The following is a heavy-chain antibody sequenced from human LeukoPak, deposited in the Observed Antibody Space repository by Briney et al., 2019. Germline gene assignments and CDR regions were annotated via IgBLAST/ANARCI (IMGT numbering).Heavy chain of an antibody. J-gene: IGHJ5*02. CDR3: AIIEASNWFDP. CDR2: ISAYNGNT. Sequence: GASGKVSCKASGYTFTSYGISWVRQAPGQELEWMGWISAYNGNTNYAKKFQGRVTITADNSTSTAYMELSSLRSEETAVYSCAIIEASNWFDPWGQGTLVTVSS. V-gene: IGHV1-18*01. CDR1: GYTFTSYG.